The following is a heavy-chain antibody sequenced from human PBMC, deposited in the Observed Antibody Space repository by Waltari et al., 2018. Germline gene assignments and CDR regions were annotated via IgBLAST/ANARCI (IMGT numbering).Heavy chain of an antibody. D-gene: IGHD6-13*01. CDR2: ISDSGST. CDR1: GTSISHYY. V-gene: IGHV4-59*01. CDR3: ARTSGAAAGKFDY. J-gene: IGHJ4*02. Sequence: QVQLQESGPGLVKPSETLSLTCTVSGTSISHYYWTWLRQPPGKGLEWIGYISDSGSTSYNPCLKSRVTISGDTSKNHFSLKLSSVTAADTAVYYCARTSGAAAGKFDYWGQGTLVTVSS.